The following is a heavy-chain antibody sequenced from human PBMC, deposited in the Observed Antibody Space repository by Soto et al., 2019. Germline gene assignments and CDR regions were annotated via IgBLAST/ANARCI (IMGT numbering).Heavy chain of an antibody. V-gene: IGHV4-59*12. CDR3: ARDSTVGGFYP. CDR1: GGSISSYY. J-gene: IGHJ5*02. CDR2: IYYSGST. Sequence: PSETLSLTCTVSGGSISSYYWSWIRQPPGKGLEWIGHIYYSGSTNYNPSLKSRVNISVETSKNQFSLKLSSVTAADTAVYYCARDSTVGGFYPWGQGTLVTVS.